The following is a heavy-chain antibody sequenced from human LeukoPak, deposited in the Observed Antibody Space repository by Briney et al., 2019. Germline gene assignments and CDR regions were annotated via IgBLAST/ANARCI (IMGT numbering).Heavy chain of an antibody. CDR2: INHSGST. D-gene: IGHD4-11*01. J-gene: IGHJ4*02. CDR1: GGSFSGYY. Sequence: SETLSLTCAVYGGSFSGYYWSWIRQPPGKGLEWIGEINHSGSTNYNPSLKSRVTISVDTSKNQFSLKLSSVTAADTAVYYCARVAPTRPVDFWGQGTLVTVSS. CDR3: ARVAPTRPVDF. V-gene: IGHV4-34*01.